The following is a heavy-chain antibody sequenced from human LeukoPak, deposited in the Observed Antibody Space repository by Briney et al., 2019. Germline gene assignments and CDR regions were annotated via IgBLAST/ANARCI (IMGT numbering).Heavy chain of an antibody. J-gene: IGHJ4*02. V-gene: IGHV3-30*04. CDR3: ARDSGRWATYFNN. CDR2: ISYDAGKT. CDR1: GFTFSNFA. Sequence: GGSLRLSCAASGFTFSNFAMHWVRQAPGKGLEWVAGISYDAGKTYYADSVRGRFTNSRDTSKNTLYLQMNGLRAEDMAVYYCARDSGRWATYFNNWGQGTLVTVSS. D-gene: IGHD3-16*01.